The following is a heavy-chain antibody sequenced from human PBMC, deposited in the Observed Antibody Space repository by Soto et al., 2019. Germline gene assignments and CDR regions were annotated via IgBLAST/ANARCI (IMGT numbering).Heavy chain of an antibody. Sequence: EVQLLESGGGLVQPGGSLRLSCAASGFTFSTYAMSWVRQAPGKGLEWVSAISGSGGSTYYADSVKGRFTISRDKSKNTLYLQMNSLRAEDTAVYDCANNWDSTFSSSPHWGQGTLVTVSS. D-gene: IGHD6-6*01. V-gene: IGHV3-23*01. CDR1: GFTFSTYA. J-gene: IGHJ4*02. CDR2: ISGSGGST. CDR3: ANNWDSTFSSSPH.